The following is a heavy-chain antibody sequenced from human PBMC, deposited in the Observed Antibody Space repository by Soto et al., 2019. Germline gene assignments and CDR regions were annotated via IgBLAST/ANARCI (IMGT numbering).Heavy chain of an antibody. CDR2: ISSSSSYI. J-gene: IGHJ4*02. Sequence: EVQLVESGGGLVKPGGSLRLSCAASGFTFSSYSMNWVRQAPGKGLEWVSSISSSSSYIYYADSVKGRFTISRDNAKNSLYLQMNSLRAEDTAVYYCARGRRGGYHYQDYWGQGTLVTVSS. D-gene: IGHD5-12*01. V-gene: IGHV3-21*01. CDR3: ARGRRGGYHYQDY. CDR1: GFTFSSYS.